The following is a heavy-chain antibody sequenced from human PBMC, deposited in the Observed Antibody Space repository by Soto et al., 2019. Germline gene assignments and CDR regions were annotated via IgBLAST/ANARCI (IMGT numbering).Heavy chain of an antibody. CDR3: ARSVDP. J-gene: IGHJ5*02. CDR2: IYFSGSA. CDR1: GGSISSYY. Sequence: SETLSLTCTVSGGSISSYYWSWIRQPPGKGLEWIGYIYFSGSANYNPSLKSRVTISVDTSKNQFSLKLSSVTAADTAVYYCARSVDPWGQGTLVTVSS. V-gene: IGHV4-59*12.